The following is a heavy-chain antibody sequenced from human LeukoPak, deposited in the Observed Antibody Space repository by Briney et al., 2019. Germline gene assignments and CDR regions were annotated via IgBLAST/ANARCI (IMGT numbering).Heavy chain of an antibody. J-gene: IGHJ6*03. CDR1: GGSISSYY. CDR3: ARAVGLLYISDYYYMDV. V-gene: IGHV4-59*01. Sequence: SETLSLTCTVSGGSISSYYWSWIRQPPGKGLEWIGYIYYSGSTNYNPSLKSRVTISVDTSKNQFSLKLSSVTAADTAVYYCARAVGLLYISDYYYMDVWGKGTTVTISS. D-gene: IGHD3-3*01. CDR2: IYYSGST.